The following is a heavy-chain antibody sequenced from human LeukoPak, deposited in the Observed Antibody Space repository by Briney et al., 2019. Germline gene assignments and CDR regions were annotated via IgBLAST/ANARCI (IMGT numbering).Heavy chain of an antibody. Sequence: PSETLSLTCAVSGGSISSYYWSWIRQPPGKGLEWIGNIYYSGSTNYNPSLKSRVSISVDTSKNQVSLNLSSVTTADTAVYYCARDDCSSTSCYWAYNWFDPWGQGTLVTVSS. CDR1: GGSISSYY. J-gene: IGHJ5*02. D-gene: IGHD2-2*01. CDR2: IYYSGST. V-gene: IGHV4-59*01. CDR3: ARDDCSSTSCYWAYNWFDP.